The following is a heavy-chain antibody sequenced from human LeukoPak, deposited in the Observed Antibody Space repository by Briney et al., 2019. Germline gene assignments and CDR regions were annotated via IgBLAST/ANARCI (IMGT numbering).Heavy chain of an antibody. CDR2: ISSSSSYT. D-gene: IGHD5-12*01. J-gene: IGHJ4*02. V-gene: IGHV3-21*05. Sequence: GGSLRLSCAASGFIFSNVGMNWVRQAPGKGLEWVSYISSSSSYTNYADSVKGRFTISRDNAKNSLYLQMNSLRAEDTAVYYCARATGYSGYEDYWGQGTLVTVSS. CDR1: GFIFSNVG. CDR3: ARATGYSGYEDY.